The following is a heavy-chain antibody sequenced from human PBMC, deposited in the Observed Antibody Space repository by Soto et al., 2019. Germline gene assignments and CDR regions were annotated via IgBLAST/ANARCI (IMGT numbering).Heavy chain of an antibody. Sequence: ASVKVSCKASGYTFTGYYMHWVRQAPGQGLEWMGWINPNSGGTNYAQKFQGWVTMTRDTSISTAYMELGRLRSDDTAVYYCARDLSYGSGSYYGMDVWGQGTTVTVSS. J-gene: IGHJ6*02. CDR1: GYTFTGYY. D-gene: IGHD3-10*01. CDR2: INPNSGGT. V-gene: IGHV1-2*04. CDR3: ARDLSYGSGSYYGMDV.